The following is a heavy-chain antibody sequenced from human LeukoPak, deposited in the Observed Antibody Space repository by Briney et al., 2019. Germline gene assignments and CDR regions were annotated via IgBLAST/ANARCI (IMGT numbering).Heavy chain of an antibody. CDR3: ARTSSGWYGDAFDI. V-gene: IGHV3-20*04. CDR1: GFTFDDYG. CDR2: INWNGGST. Sequence: GGSLRLSCAASGFTFDDYGMSWVRQAPGKGLEWVSGINWNGGSTGYADSVKGRFTISRDNAKNSLYLQMNSLRAEDTALYYCARTSSGWYGDAFDIWGQGTMVTVSS. D-gene: IGHD6-19*01. J-gene: IGHJ3*02.